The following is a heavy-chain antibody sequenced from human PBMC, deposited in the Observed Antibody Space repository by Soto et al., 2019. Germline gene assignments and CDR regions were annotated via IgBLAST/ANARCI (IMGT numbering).Heavy chain of an antibody. Sequence: QVQLVQSGAEVKKPGSSVKVSCKASGGTFSSDSFSWVRQAPGQGLEWMGGIIPMFDTPIYAQKFQDRVRXXAXQSTSTADMQLRSLRSGDTAVYYCARSGGLDRDFNYWGQGSLVTVSS. CDR1: GGTFSSDS. D-gene: IGHD2-15*01. V-gene: IGHV1-69*12. CDR3: ARSGGLDRDFNY. J-gene: IGHJ4*02. CDR2: IIPMFDTP.